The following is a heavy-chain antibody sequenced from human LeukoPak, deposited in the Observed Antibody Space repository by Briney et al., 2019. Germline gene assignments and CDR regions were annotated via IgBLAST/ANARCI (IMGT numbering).Heavy chain of an antibody. CDR2: IRYDGSNK. Sequence: QTGGSLRLSCAASGFTFSSYGMHWVRQAPGKGLEWVAFIRYDGSNKYYADSVKGRFTISRDNSKNTLYLQMNSLRAEDTAVYYCAKEAVDLSFGESSMDVWGKGTTVTISS. J-gene: IGHJ6*03. CDR3: AKEAVDLSFGESSMDV. CDR1: GFTFSSYG. D-gene: IGHD3-10*01. V-gene: IGHV3-30*02.